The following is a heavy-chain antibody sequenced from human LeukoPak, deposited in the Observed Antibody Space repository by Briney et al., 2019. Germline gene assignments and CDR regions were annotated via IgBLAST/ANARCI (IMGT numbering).Heavy chain of an antibody. Sequence: GGSLRLSCAASGFTFSSYGMHWVRQAPGKGLEWVAFIRYDGSSKYYADSVKGRFTISRDNSKNTLYLQMNSLRAEDTAVYYCAKPVSMVRGVPDYWGQGTLVTVSS. V-gene: IGHV3-30*02. CDR2: IRYDGSSK. D-gene: IGHD3-10*01. J-gene: IGHJ4*02. CDR1: GFTFSSYG. CDR3: AKPVSMVRGVPDY.